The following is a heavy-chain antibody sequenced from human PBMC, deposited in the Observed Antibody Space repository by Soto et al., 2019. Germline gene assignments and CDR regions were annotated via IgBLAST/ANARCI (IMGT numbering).Heavy chain of an antibody. CDR1: GFSFTTVGMG. CDR3: SHRSWAASGMRYYFDY. D-gene: IGHD2-2*01. V-gene: IGHV2-5*02. CDR2: IYWDDDK. Sequence: QITLKESGPTLVKPTQTLTLTCTFSGFSFTTVGMGVGWIRQPPGKALEWLALIYWDDDKRYSPSLKSRLTMNKDASRNHDVLTLTNMDRADTATYICSHRSWAASGMRYYFDYWGEGTLVTVSS. J-gene: IGHJ4*02.